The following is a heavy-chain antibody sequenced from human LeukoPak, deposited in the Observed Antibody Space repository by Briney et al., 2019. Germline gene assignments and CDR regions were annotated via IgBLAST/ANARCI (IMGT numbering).Heavy chain of an antibody. D-gene: IGHD4-23*01. J-gene: IGHJ4*02. CDR2: IIPIFGTA. V-gene: IGHV1-69*05. CDR1: GGTFSSYA. CDR3: ARDGGLSATLTVALDY. Sequence: SVTVSCKVSGGTFSSYAISWVRQAPGQGLEWMGGIIPIFGTANYAQKFQGRVTITTDESMSTAYMELSSLRSEDTAVYYCARDGGLSATLTVALDYWGQGTLVTVSS.